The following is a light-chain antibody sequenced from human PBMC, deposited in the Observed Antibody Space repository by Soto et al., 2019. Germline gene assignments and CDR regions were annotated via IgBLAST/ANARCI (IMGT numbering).Light chain of an antibody. J-gene: IGLJ3*02. CDR1: SGHSSYA. Sequence: QPVLTRSPSASASLGASVKLTCTLSSGHSSYAIAWHQQQPEKGPRYLMKLNSDGSHSKGDGIPDRFSGSSSGAERYLTISSLQSEDEADYYCQTWGTGIHWVFGGGTKLTVL. CDR2: LNSDGSH. V-gene: IGLV4-69*01. CDR3: QTWGTGIHWV.